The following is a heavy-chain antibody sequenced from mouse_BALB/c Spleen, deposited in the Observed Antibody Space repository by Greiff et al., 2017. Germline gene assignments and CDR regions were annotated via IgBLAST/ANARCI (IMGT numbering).Heavy chain of an antibody. Sequence: EVMLVESGAELVKPGASVKLSCTASGFNIKDTYMHWVKQRPEQGLEWIGRIDPANGNTKYDPKFQGKATITADTSSNTAYLQLSSLTSEDTAVYYCARWVLRSYYFDYWGQGTTLTVSS. D-gene: IGHD1-1*01. J-gene: IGHJ2*01. CDR2: IDPANGNT. CDR3: ARWVLRSYYFDY. CDR1: GFNIKDTY. V-gene: IGHV14-3*02.